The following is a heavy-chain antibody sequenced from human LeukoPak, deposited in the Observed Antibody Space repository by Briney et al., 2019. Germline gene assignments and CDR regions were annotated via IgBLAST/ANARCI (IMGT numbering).Heavy chain of an antibody. J-gene: IGHJ6*03. CDR3: ARGYYYYYYMDV. Sequence: GGSLRLSCAASGFTFSSYSMNWVRQAPGRGLEWVSYISSSSSTIYYADSVKGRFTISRDNAKNSLYLQMNSLRAEDTGVYYCARGYYYYYYMDVWGKGTTVTVSS. CDR1: GFTFSSYS. CDR2: ISSSSSTI. V-gene: IGHV3-48*04.